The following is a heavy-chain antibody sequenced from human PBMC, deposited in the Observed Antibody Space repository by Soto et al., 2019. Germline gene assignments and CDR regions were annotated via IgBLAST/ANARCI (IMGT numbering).Heavy chain of an antibody. CDR1: GFPFGENA. CDR3: AKEDTSSGSLDY. V-gene: IGHV3-23*01. Sequence: PVGSLRLSCAASGFPFGENAMSWVRQAPGKGLEWVSGIRDSGATTYYADSVRGRFTISRDNSKNTLYLQMKSLRAEDSASYYCAKEDTSSGSLDYWGQRALVTVSS. CDR2: IRDSGATT. D-gene: IGHD6-19*01. J-gene: IGHJ4*02.